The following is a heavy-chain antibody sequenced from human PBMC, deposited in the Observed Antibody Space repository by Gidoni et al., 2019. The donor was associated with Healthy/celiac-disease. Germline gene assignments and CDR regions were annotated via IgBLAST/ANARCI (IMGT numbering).Heavy chain of an antibody. D-gene: IGHD6-6*01. J-gene: IGHJ4*02. V-gene: IGHV1-2*02. CDR2: INPNSGGT. CDR1: GYTFTGYY. CDR3: ARDSSSLPLCY. Sequence: QVQLVQSGPAVQKPGAPVKVSCTATGYTFTGYYMHWVRQAPGQGLGWMGCINPNSGGTNYAQKFQGRVTMTRDTSISTAYMELSRLRSDDTAVYYCARDSSSLPLCYWGQGTLVTVSS.